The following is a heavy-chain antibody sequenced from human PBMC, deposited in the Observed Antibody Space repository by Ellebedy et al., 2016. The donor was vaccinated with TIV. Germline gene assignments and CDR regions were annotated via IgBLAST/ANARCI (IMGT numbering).Heavy chain of an antibody. J-gene: IGHJ4*02. V-gene: IGHV3-21*01. CDR3: VRDSAAWAEAVE. D-gene: IGHD3-10*01. CDR1: GVSFSRYR. Sequence: GGSLRLSCAASGVSFSRYRMSWVRQAPGKGLEWVSSITDSSRTFYRDSVKGRFTIPRDNAQNSLFLQMNSLRVEDTAVYYCVRDSAAWAEAVEWGQGTLVTVSS. CDR2: ITDSSRT.